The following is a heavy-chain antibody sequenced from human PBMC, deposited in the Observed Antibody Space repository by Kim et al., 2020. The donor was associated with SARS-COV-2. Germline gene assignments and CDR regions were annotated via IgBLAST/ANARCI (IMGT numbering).Heavy chain of an antibody. CDR1: GFTFSSYA. CDR3: XXGWFXXXRGGSGDY. J-gene: IGHJ4*02. D-gene: IGHD3-10*01. Sequence: GGSLRLSCAASGFTFSSYAMHWVRQAPGKGLEWVAVISYDGSNKYYADSVKGRLXISXXNSKNTLXXXIISLRAEDTAVYYCXXGWFXXXRGGSGDYWGQGXXXTVSS. CDR2: ISYDGSNK. V-gene: IGHV3-30*04.